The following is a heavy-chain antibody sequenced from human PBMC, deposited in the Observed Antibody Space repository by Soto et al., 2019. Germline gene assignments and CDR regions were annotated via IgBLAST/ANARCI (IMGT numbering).Heavy chain of an antibody. CDR3: ARGVRDGYNLPPTKPPDY. V-gene: IGHV4-59*01. J-gene: IGHJ4*02. Sequence: SETLSLTCTVSCGSISSYYWNWIRQPPGKGLEWIGYIYYSGSTNYSPSLNSRVTISVDTSKNQFSLKLRSVTAADTAVYYCARGVRDGYNLPPTKPPDYWGQGTLVTVSS. CDR2: IYYSGST. D-gene: IGHD5-12*01. CDR1: CGSISSYY.